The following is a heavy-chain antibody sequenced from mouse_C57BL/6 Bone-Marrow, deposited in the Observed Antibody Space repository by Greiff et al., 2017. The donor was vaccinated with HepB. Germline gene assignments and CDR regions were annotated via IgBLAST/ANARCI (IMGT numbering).Heavy chain of an antibody. CDR2: ISDGGSYT. D-gene: IGHD2-3*01. V-gene: IGHV5-4*01. Sequence: EVHLVESGGGLVKPGGSLKLSCAASGFTFSSYAMSWVRQTPEKRLEWVATISDGGSYTYYPDNVKGRFTISRDNAKNNLYLQMSHLKSEDTAMYYCARDRDGYLLAYWGQGTRVTVSA. CDR3: ARDRDGYLLAY. J-gene: IGHJ3*01. CDR1: GFTFSSYA.